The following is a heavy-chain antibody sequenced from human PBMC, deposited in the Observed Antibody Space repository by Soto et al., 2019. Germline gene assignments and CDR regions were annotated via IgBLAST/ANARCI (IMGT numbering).Heavy chain of an antibody. CDR3: ARETAYCSVMTCYTAFDV. CDR1: GYTFTSYG. J-gene: IGHJ3*01. D-gene: IGHD2-15*01. Sequence: QVHLEQSGAEVSEPGASVQVSCNTSGYTFTSYGVTWLRQAPGQGLEWMGWISPYIGDTNYAEKFQGRVTMNTDTSTRKAYMELRRLTSDATAPYYCARETAYCSVMTCYTAFDVWGQGTVVTVSS. V-gene: IGHV1-18*01. CDR2: ISPYIGDT.